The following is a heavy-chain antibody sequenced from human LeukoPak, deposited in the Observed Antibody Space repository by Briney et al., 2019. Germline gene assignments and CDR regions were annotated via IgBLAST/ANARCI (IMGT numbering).Heavy chain of an antibody. CDR1: GGSISSGGYS. CDR3: ARDQLGSEAFDI. J-gene: IGHJ3*02. CDR2: IYHSGST. D-gene: IGHD1-1*01. V-gene: IGHV4-30-2*01. Sequence: SQTLSLTCAVSGGSISSGGYSWSWIRQPPGKGLEWIGYIYHSGSTYYNPSLKSRVTISVDTSKNQFSLKLSSVTAADTAVYYCARDQLGSEAFDIWGQGTMVTVSS.